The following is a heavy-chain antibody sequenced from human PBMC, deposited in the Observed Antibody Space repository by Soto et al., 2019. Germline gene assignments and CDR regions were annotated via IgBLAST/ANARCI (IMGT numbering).Heavy chain of an antibody. J-gene: IGHJ6*02. V-gene: IGHV3-23*01. CDR1: GFTFSSYA. CDR2: ISGSGGST. D-gene: IGHD3-3*01. CDR3: AKSLDTIFGVGFPGYYYYGTDV. Sequence: HPGGSLRLSCAASGFTFSSYAMSWVRQAPGKGLEWVSAISGSGGSTYYADSVKGRFTISRDNSKNTLYLQMNSLRAEDTAVYYCAKSLDTIFGVGFPGYYYYGTDVWGQGTTVTSP.